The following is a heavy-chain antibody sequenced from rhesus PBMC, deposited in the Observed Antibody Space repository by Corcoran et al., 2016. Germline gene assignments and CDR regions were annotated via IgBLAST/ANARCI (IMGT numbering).Heavy chain of an antibody. Sequence: EVQLVESGGGLAKPGGSLRLSCAASGFTLSSYWMNWVRQPSGKGMVCISAINSGGGSTYDEDSVKGRFTISRDNSKNTLSLQMNSLRAEDTAVYYCAKGSIVAFDFWGQGLRVTVSS. J-gene: IGHJ3*01. CDR3: AKGSIVAFDF. CDR1: GFTLSSYW. CDR2: INSGGGST. V-gene: IGHV3S42*01. D-gene: IGHD3-16*01.